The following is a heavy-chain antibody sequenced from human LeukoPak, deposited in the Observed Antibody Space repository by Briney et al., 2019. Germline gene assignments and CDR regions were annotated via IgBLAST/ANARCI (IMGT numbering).Heavy chain of an antibody. CDR2: IYYSGST. Sequence: PSETLSLTCTVSGGSISSYYWSWIRQPPGKGLEWIGYIYYSGSTNYNPSLKSRVTISVDTSKNQFSLKLSSVTAADTAVYYCARAVDTAMASFDSWGQGTLVTVSS. V-gene: IGHV4-59*01. CDR1: GGSISSYY. D-gene: IGHD5-18*01. J-gene: IGHJ4*02. CDR3: ARAVDTAMASFDS.